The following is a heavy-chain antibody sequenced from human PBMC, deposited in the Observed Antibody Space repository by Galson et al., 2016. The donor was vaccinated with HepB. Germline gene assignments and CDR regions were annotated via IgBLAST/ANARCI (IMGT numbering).Heavy chain of an antibody. Sequence: SLRLSCAASGFTFSRTWMSWVRQAPGKGLEWVANIKRDGSDKSYVDSVKGRFTISRDNAKNSLYLQMDSMRAEDTAVYYCSRHDHTIDPWGQGTLVTDSS. D-gene: IGHD1-14*01. J-gene: IGHJ5*02. V-gene: IGHV3-7*01. CDR3: SRHDHTIDP. CDR2: IKRDGSDK. CDR1: GFTFSRTW.